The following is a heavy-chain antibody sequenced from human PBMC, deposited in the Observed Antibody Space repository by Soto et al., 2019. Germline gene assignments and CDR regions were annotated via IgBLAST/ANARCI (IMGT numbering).Heavy chain of an antibody. J-gene: IGHJ6*02. CDR3: ARHYSAMGV. CDR1: GFTVSSDS. V-gene: IGHV3-53*02. CDR2: IYSDNNT. Sequence: EVQLVETGGDLIQPGGSLRLSCAASGFTVSSDSRTWVRQAPGKGLEWISIIYSDNNTDYADSVKGRFSISRDTSKNILYLQMNSLGAEDTAEYYCARHYSAMGVWGQGTTVTVSS.